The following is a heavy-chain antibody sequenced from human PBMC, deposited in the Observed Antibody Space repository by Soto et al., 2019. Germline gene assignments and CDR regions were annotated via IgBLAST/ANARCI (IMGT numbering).Heavy chain of an antibody. CDR1: GFTFSSYA. CDR3: ASERGRYFYYGMDV. J-gene: IGHJ6*02. CDR2: ISGSGDRT. Sequence: EVQLLESGGGLVQPGGSLRLSCAASGFTFSSYAITWVRQAPGKGLEWVSVISGSGDRTYYADSVKGRFTISRDNSKNTLYLQMNSLRAEDTAVYYCASERGRYFYYGMDVWGQGTTVTVSS. V-gene: IGHV3-23*01.